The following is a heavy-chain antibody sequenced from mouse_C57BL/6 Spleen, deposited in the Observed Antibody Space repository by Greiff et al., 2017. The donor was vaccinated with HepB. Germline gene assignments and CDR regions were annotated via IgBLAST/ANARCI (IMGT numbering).Heavy chain of an antibody. J-gene: IGHJ2*01. V-gene: IGHV1-26*01. CDR3: AIITTEGFDY. D-gene: IGHD1-1*01. CDR1: GYTFTDYY. Sequence: EVQLQQSGPELVKPGASVKISCKASGYTFTDYYMNWVKQSHGKSLEWIGDINPNNGGTSYNQKFKGKATLTVDKSSSTAYMELRSLTSEDSAVYYCAIITTEGFDYWGQGTTLTVSS. CDR2: INPNNGGT.